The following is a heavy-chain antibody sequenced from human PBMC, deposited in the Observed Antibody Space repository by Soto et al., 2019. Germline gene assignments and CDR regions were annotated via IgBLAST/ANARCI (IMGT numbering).Heavy chain of an antibody. CDR1: GFTFSDHF. Sequence: EVHLVESGGGLVQRGGSLRLSCIASGFTFSDHFMDWVRQAPGKGLEWISRVRNKANSYTTKYAASVEGRFTVSRDDSENLLYLQMNSLKTEDTAVYYCARDKLGGGFDYWGQGVLVTVSS. CDR2: VRNKANSYTT. V-gene: IGHV3-72*01. CDR3: ARDKLGGGFDY. J-gene: IGHJ4*02. D-gene: IGHD1-26*01.